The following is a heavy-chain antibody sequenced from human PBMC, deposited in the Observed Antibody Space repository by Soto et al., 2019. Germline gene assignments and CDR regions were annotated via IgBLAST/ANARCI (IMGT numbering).Heavy chain of an antibody. CDR1: GFTFSSYG. CDR2: ISYDGSNK. D-gene: IGHD3-22*01. Sequence: PGGSLRLSCAASGFTFSSYGMHWVRQAPGKGLEWVAVISYDGSNKYYADSVKGRFTISRDNSKNTLYLQMNSLRAEDTAVYYCAKTPSASGPYYDSSGYYYVVGGMDVWGQGTTVTVSS. CDR3: AKTPSASGPYYDSSGYYYVVGGMDV. J-gene: IGHJ6*02. V-gene: IGHV3-30*18.